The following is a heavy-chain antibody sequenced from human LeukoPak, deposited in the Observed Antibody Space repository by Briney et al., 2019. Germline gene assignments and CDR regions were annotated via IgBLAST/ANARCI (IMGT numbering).Heavy chain of an antibody. CDR3: ASRAHCSGGSCYGNWFDP. CDR1: GASISSHY. J-gene: IGHJ5*02. D-gene: IGHD2-15*01. V-gene: IGHV4-59*11. Sequence: TSETLSLTCTVSGASISSHYWSWIRQSPGKGLEWIGYISYSGITNYNPSLKSRVTISVDTSKNHFSLRLSSVTAADTAVYYCASRAHCSGGSCYGNWFDPWGQGTLGTVSS. CDR2: ISYSGIT.